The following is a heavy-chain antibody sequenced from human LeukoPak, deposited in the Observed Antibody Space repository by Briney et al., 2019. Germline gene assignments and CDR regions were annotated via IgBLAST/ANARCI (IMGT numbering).Heavy chain of an antibody. J-gene: IGHJ4*02. D-gene: IGHD1-26*01. CDR3: ARRGSYYRVDY. CDR2: IYYSGST. CDR1: GGSISSSSYY. Sequence: SETLSLTCTVSGGSISSSSYYWGWIRQPPGKGLEWIGSIYYSGSTYYNPSLKSRVTISVDTSKNQFSLKLSSVTAADTAVYYCARRGSYYRVDYWGQGTLVTVSS. V-gene: IGHV4-39*01.